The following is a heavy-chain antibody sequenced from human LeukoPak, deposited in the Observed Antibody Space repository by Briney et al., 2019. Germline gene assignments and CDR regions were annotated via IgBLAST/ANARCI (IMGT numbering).Heavy chain of an antibody. CDR3: ARGLEWLTRRHTWFDP. D-gene: IGHD3-3*01. CDR2: ISAYNGNT. V-gene: IGHV1-18*01. J-gene: IGHJ5*02. CDR1: SYTFTNYA. Sequence: WASVKVSCKASSYTFTNYAFTWVRQAPGQGLEWMRWISAYNGNTNYAQKLQGRVTMTTDTSTSTAYMELRSLRSDDTAVYYCARGLEWLTRRHTWFDPWGQGTLVTVSS.